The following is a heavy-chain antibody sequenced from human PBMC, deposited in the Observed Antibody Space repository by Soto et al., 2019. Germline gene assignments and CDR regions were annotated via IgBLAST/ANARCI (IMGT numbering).Heavy chain of an antibody. CDR1: GYTFTSYD. CDR3: ARYSSGTAHGRKYYYYYYMDV. J-gene: IGHJ6*03. V-gene: IGHV1-8*01. D-gene: IGHD1-7*01. Sequence: QVQLVQSGAEVKKPGASVKVSCKASGYTFTSYDINWVRQATGQGLEWMGWMNPNSGNTGYAQKFQGRVTMTRNTSISTAYMELSGLRSEDTAVYYCARYSSGTAHGRKYYYYYYMDVWGKGTTVTVSS. CDR2: MNPNSGNT.